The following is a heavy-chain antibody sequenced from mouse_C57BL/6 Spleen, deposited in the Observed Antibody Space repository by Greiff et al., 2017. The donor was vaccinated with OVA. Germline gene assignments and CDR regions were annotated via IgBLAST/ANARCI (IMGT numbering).Heavy chain of an antibody. J-gene: IGHJ4*01. CDR2: IYPGSGRT. CDR3: ARGGMGDDYDGGVYAMDY. Sequence: QVQLQQPGAELVKPGASVKMSCKASGYTFTSYWITWVKQRPGQGLEWIGDIYPGSGRTNYNEKFKSKATLTVDTSSSTAYMQLSSLTSEDSAVYYCARGGMGDDYDGGVYAMDYWGQGTSVTVSS. V-gene: IGHV1-55*01. CDR1: GYTFTSYW. D-gene: IGHD2-4*01.